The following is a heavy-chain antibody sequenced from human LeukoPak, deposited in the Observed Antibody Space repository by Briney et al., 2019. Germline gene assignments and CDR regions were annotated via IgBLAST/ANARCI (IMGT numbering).Heavy chain of an antibody. D-gene: IGHD2-2*01. Sequence: GGSRRLSCAASGFTFDDYAMHWVRQAPGKGLEWVSPISGDGGSTYYADSVKGRFTISRDNSKSSLYLQMNSLRTEDTALYYCAPLGYCSSTSCRDGIDYWGQGTLVTVSS. V-gene: IGHV3-43*02. CDR2: ISGDGGST. CDR3: APLGYCSSTSCRDGIDY. CDR1: GFTFDDYA. J-gene: IGHJ4*02.